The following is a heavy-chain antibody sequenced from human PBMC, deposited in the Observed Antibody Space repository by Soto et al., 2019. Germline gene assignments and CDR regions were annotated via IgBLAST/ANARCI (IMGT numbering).Heavy chain of an antibody. J-gene: IGHJ6*02. CDR1: GFTFSSYG. D-gene: IGHD3-22*01. Sequence: QVQLVESGGGVVQPGRSLRLSCAASGFTFSSYGMHWVRQAPGKGLEWVAVIWYDGSNKYYADSVKGRFTISRDNSKNTLYLQMNSLRAEDTAVYYCPRDSPLNSSGHYYMELNYYYYYGMDVWGQGTTVTFSS. CDR2: IWYDGSNK. V-gene: IGHV3-33*01. CDR3: PRDSPLNSSGHYYMELNYYYYYGMDV.